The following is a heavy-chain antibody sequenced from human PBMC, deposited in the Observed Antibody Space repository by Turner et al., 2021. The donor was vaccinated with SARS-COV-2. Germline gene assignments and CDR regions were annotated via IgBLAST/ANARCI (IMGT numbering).Heavy chain of an antibody. CDR3: ARVLPMGDYFDY. CDR1: EFTVRRNY. Sequence: EVQLVESGGGLIQPGGSLGLSCAASEFTVRRNYMSWVRQAPGKGLECVSVIYSGGSTYYADSVKGRFTISRDSSKNTLYLQMNSLRAEDTAVYYCARVLPMGDYFDYWGQGTLVTVSS. CDR2: IYSGGST. V-gene: IGHV3-53*01. D-gene: IGHD2-15*01. J-gene: IGHJ4*02.